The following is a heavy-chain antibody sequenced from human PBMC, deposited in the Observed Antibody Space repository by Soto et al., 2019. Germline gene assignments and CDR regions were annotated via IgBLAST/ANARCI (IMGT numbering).Heavy chain of an antibody. D-gene: IGHD3-22*01. V-gene: IGHV1-18*03. CDR2: VSVYNGNT. J-gene: IGHJ4*02. Sequence: ASSVKVPCKASGYTFTCYGIGRLRQAPGQGLEWMGWVSVYNGNTNCARKLQGRVTLTTDSSTGTGYMEVGSLRSDDFAVYYCSRENDDDSSDTDNWGEGTLVSV. CDR3: SRENDDDSSDTDN. CDR1: GYTFTCYG.